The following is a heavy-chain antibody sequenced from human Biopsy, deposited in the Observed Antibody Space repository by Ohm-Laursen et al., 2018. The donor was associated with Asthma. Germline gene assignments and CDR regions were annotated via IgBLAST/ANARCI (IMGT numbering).Heavy chain of an antibody. V-gene: IGHV1-18*01. CDR3: ARAVDYSHYYGIDV. D-gene: IGHD3-10*01. CDR1: GYTFNSAG. CDR2: ISVYNGNT. J-gene: IGHJ6*02. Sequence: ASVKVSCKASGYTFNSAGITWVRQAPGQGLEWMGWISVYNGNTKVAQKLQDRVTMITDTSTSTAYMELRSLRSDDTAVYFCARAVDYSHYYGIDVWGQGTTVTV.